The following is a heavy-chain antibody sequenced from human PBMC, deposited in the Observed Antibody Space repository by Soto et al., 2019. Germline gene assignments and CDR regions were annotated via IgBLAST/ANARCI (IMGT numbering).Heavy chain of an antibody. CDR1: GFTFSSYG. Sequence: QVQLVESGGGVVQPGRSLRLSCAASGFTFSSYGMHWVRQAPGKGLEWVAVISYDGSNKYYADSVKGRFTISRDNSKNPLYLQMNSLRAGDPAVYYCSSIGVVPAATFRPPQPVDYWGQGTLGPGPS. V-gene: IGHV3-30*03. CDR3: SSIGVVPAATFRPPQPVDY. CDR2: ISYDGSNK. J-gene: IGHJ4*03. D-gene: IGHD2-2*01.